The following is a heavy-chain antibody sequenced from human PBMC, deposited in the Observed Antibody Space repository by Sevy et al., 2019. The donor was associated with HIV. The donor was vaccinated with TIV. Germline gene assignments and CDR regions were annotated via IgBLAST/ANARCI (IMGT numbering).Heavy chain of an antibody. CDR3: ANAYSGSYSHSYLYALDV. CDR2: IGTAGDT. Sequence: GGSLRLSCAASGFSFGDYDMHWVRQLSGKGLEWVSSIGTAGDTYYLGSVKGRFTISRDNSKNTVYLEMNSLRNEDTAIYFCANAYSGSYSHSYLYALDVWGQGTTVTVSS. J-gene: IGHJ6*02. D-gene: IGHD1-26*01. CDR1: GFSFGDYD. V-gene: IGHV3-13*01.